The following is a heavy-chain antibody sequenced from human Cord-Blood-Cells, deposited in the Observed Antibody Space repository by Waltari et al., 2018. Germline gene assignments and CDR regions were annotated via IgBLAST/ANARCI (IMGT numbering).Heavy chain of an antibody. CDR3: ARSASLGSLRYFDY. CDR1: GYTFTGCY. Sequence: QVQLVQSGAEGKKPGASVKVSCKASGYTFTGCYMHCVRQAPGQGLEWMGWINPNSGGTNYAQKFQGWVTMTRDTSISTAYMELSRLRSDDTAVYYCARSASLGSLRYFDYWGQGTLVTVSS. J-gene: IGHJ4*02. CDR2: INPNSGGT. D-gene: IGHD3-16*01. V-gene: IGHV1-2*04.